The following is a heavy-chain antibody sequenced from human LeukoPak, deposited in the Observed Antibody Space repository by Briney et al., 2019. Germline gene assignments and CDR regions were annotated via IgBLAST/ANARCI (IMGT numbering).Heavy chain of an antibody. CDR1: GDRSITYC. V-gene: IGHV5-51*01. Sequence: GGSLQISCKGSGDRSITYCRACLRHLPGKDLEWMGVIIPSDAEIINSPSCQGQVNISDDQSINTACLQGRRLKASDTAMYYCARRRWEVVLGNYYSGMDVWGQGTTFTV. CDR2: IIPSDAEI. J-gene: IGHJ6*02. CDR3: ARRRWEVVLGNYYSGMDV. D-gene: IGHD1-26*01.